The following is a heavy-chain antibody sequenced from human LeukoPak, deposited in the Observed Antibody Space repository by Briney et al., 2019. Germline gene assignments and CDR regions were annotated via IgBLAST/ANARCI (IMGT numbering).Heavy chain of an antibody. J-gene: IGHJ4*02. CDR3: ARVSDYDSSGYYYTSYFDY. Sequence: PSETLSLTCAVYGGSFSGYYWSWIRQPPGKGLEWIGEINHSGSTNYNPSLKSRVTISVDTSKNQFSLKLSSVTAADPAVYYCARVSDYDSSGYYYTSYFDYWGQGTLVTVSS. CDR2: INHSGST. D-gene: IGHD3-22*01. CDR1: GGSFSGYY. V-gene: IGHV4-34*01.